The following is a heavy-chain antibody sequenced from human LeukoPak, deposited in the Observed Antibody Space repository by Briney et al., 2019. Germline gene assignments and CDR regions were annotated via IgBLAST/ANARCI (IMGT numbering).Heavy chain of an antibody. CDR2: INPNSGGT. CDR1: GSTFTSYG. CDR3: ARGSSGWSPGVY. Sequence: ASVKVSCKASGSTFTSYGISWVRQAPSPGLEWMGWINPNSGGTNYAQKFQGRVTMDRDTSISTAYMELSRLRSDDTAVYYCARGSSGWSPGVYWGQGTLVTVSS. V-gene: IGHV1-2*02. D-gene: IGHD6-19*01. J-gene: IGHJ4*02.